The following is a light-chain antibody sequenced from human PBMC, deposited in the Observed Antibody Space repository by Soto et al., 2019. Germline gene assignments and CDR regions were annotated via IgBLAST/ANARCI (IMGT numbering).Light chain of an antibody. CDR3: QQTSSNPRT. CDR1: QTIRNY. V-gene: IGKV1-39*01. J-gene: IGKJ1*01. CDR2: AAS. Sequence: DIQMTQSPSPLSASVGDRVTITCRASQTIRNYLNWYQQKPGEAPKLLIYAASRLQSGVPSRFSGSGSGTDFTLTISSLQPEDFATYFCQQTSSNPRTFGQGTKVDIK.